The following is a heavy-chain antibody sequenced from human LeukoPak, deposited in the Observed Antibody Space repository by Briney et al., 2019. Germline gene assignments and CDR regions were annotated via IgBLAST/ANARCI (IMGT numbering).Heavy chain of an antibody. V-gene: IGHV3-30-3*01. CDR1: GFTFISYA. CDR3: ATPLVRGRDFDY. J-gene: IGHJ4*02. D-gene: IGHD3-10*01. CDR2: ISYDGSKK. Sequence: GSLRLSCAASGFTFISYAMHWVRQAPGKGLEWVASISYDGSKKYYADSLKGRFTISRDNSKNTLYLQMNSLRAEDTAVYYCATPLVRGRDFDYWGQGTLVTVSS.